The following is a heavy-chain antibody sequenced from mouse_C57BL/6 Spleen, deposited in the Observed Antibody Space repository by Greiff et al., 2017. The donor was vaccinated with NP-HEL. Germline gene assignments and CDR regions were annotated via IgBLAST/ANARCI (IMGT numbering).Heavy chain of an antibody. J-gene: IGHJ2*01. V-gene: IGHV1-62-2*01. Sequence: VQLQQSGAELVKPGASVKLSCKASGYTFTEYTIHWVKQRSGQGLEWIGWFYPGSGSIKYNEKFKDKATLTADKSSSTVYMELSRLTSEDSAVYFCARHEEGGILGGGYYFDYWGQGTTLTVSS. CDR2: FYPGSGSI. CDR3: ARHEEGGILGGGYYFDY. CDR1: GYTFTEYT. D-gene: IGHD4-1*01.